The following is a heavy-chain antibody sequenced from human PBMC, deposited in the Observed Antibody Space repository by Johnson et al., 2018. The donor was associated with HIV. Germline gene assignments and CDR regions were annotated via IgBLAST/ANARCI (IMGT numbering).Heavy chain of an antibody. D-gene: IGHD5-18*01. J-gene: IGHJ3*02. CDR2: IYSGDNT. Sequence: VQLVESGGGVVQPGGSLRLSCVASGFTVSTNYMTWVRQAPGKGLEWVSLIYSGDNTYYADSVKGRFIISRDNSKNTLYLQMNSLRAEDTAVYYCAREVAIGYSYGYLIGAFDIWGQGTMVTVSS. V-gene: IGHV3-66*01. CDR1: GFTVSTNY. CDR3: AREVAIGYSYGYLIGAFDI.